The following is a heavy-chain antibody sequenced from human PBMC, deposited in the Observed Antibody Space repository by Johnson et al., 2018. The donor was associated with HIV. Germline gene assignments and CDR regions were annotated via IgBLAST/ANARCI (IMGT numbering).Heavy chain of an antibody. D-gene: IGHD1-1*01. J-gene: IGHJ3*02. CDR2: ISSSGSSI. V-gene: IGHV3-48*03. CDR1: GFTFSDYE. Sequence: VQLVESGGGLIQPGGSLRLSCAVAGFTFSDYEMNWVRQAPGKGLEGISYISSSGSSIYYADSVKGRSTIARDNAKNSLYLQMNSLMAEDTAVYYCARVALNVGNDAFDIWGQGTMVTVSS. CDR3: ARVALNVGNDAFDI.